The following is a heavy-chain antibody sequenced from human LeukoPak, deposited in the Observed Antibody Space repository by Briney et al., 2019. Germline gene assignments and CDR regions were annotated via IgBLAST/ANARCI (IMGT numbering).Heavy chain of an antibody. D-gene: IGHD4-11*01. CDR1: GFTFSSYG. J-gene: IGHJ4*02. Sequence: GGSLRLSCAASGFTFSSYGMHWVRQAPGKGLEWVAVIWYDGSNKYYADSVKGRFTISRDNSKNTLYLQMNSLRAEDTAVYYCAREALQNYFDYWGQGTLVTVSS. CDR3: AREALQNYFDY. CDR2: IWYDGSNK. V-gene: IGHV3-33*01.